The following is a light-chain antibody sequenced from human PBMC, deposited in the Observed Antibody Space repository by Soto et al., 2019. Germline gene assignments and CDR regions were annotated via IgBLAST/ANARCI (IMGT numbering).Light chain of an antibody. CDR3: QQYNISPYT. Sequence: EIVLTQCPGILSLSPGEXAXXSCVASKALSQGYLARLKQQHGKHTRILFYGESNRATGIPERFSGAAYGTVFTPTISRPEAEDFAVYYCQQYNISPYTFGQGTKVDIK. CDR1: KALSQGY. CDR2: GES. J-gene: IGKJ2*01. V-gene: IGKV3-20*01.